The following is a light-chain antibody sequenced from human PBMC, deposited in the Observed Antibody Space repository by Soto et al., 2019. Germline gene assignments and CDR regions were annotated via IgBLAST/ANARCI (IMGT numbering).Light chain of an antibody. CDR1: QSISSRY. V-gene: IGKV3-20*01. CDR2: AAC. Sequence: EIVLTQSPGTLSLSPGERATLSCRASQSISSRYLAWYQQKSSQTTRLLIYAACTRATGIPDMFSDSGSATDFTLISSRLEPEDVALYYCQQYGNSVYTFGQGTKLEIK. CDR3: QQYGNSVYT. J-gene: IGKJ2*01.